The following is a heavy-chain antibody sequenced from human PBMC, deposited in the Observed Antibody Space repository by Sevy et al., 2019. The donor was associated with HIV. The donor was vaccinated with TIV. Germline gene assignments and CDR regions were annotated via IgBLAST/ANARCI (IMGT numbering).Heavy chain of an antibody. Sequence: GGSLRLSCAASGFTFSSYAMHWVRQAPGKGLEWVAVISYDGSNKYYADSVKGRFTISRDNSKNTLYLQMNSLRAEDTAVYYCATSPSRIAAADKGDAFDIWGLGTMVTVSS. D-gene: IGHD6-13*01. CDR2: ISYDGSNK. V-gene: IGHV3-30-3*01. CDR1: GFTFSSYA. CDR3: ATSPSRIAAADKGDAFDI. J-gene: IGHJ3*02.